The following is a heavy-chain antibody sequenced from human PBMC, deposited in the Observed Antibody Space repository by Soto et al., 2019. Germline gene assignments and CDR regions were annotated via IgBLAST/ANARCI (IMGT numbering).Heavy chain of an antibody. CDR3: ARGIAAAGYYYGMDV. D-gene: IGHD6-13*01. Sequence: GASVKVSCKASGYTFTSYGISWVRQAPGQGLEWMGWISAYNGNTNYAQKLQGRVTMTTDTSTSTAYMELRSLRSDDTAVYYCARGIAAAGYYYGMDVWGQGTTVTVSS. J-gene: IGHJ6*02. V-gene: IGHV1-18*01. CDR1: GYTFTSYG. CDR2: ISAYNGNT.